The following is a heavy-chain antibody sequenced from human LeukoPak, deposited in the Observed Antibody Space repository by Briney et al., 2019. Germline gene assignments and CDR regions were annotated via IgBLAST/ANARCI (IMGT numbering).Heavy chain of an antibody. V-gene: IGHV4-39*07. Sequence: SENLSRNGTVSGVSISNSIYYRRWIRQPPGKGLERIGSIYYSGSTYYNPSLKSRVTRSVDTSKIQFSVKLSSVTAADTAVYYCARGFVIAAPNWFDPWGQGTLVTVSS. J-gene: IGHJ5*02. CDR3: ARGFVIAAPNWFDP. D-gene: IGHD6-25*01. CDR1: GVSISNSIYY. CDR2: IYYSGST.